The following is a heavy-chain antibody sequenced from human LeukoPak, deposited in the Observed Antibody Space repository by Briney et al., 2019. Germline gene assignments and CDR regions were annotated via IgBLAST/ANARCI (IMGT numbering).Heavy chain of an antibody. Sequence: GGSLRLSCAASGFTFSSSGMHWVRQAPGKGLEWVAFIRYDGSNKYYADSVKGRFTISRDNSKNTLYLQMNSLRAEDTAVYYCAKGSNRGYSYGPIYWGQGTLVTVSS. V-gene: IGHV3-30*02. J-gene: IGHJ4*02. CDR3: AKGSNRGYSYGPIY. CDR2: IRYDGSNK. D-gene: IGHD5-18*01. CDR1: GFTFSSSG.